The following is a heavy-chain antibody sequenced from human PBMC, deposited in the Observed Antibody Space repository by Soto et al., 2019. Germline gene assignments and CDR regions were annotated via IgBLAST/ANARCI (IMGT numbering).Heavy chain of an antibody. CDR2: IIPIFGTA. J-gene: IGHJ5*02. CDR1: GGTFSSYA. V-gene: IGHV1-69*01. CDR3: ARKVRYCSGGSCYRHWFDP. D-gene: IGHD2-15*01. Sequence: QVQLVQSGAEVKKPGSSAKVSCKASGGTFSSYAISWVRQAPGQGLEWMGGIIPIFGTANYAQKFQGRVTITAYESTSTAYMELSSLRSEDTAVYYCARKVRYCSGGSCYRHWFDPWGQGTLVTVSS.